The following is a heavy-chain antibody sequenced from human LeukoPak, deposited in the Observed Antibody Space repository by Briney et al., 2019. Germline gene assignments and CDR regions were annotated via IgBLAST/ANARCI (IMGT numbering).Heavy chain of an antibody. Sequence: ASVKVSCKTSGYTFTSYGINWVRQAPGQGLEWMGWINSYNEKTKYAQKFQGRVTMTTDTSTSTAYMELRSLTSDDTAVYYCARDEGYCSGGSCYGDGYWGQGTLVTVSS. CDR1: GYTFTSYG. J-gene: IGHJ4*02. CDR3: ARDEGYCSGGSCYGDGY. CDR2: INSYNEKT. D-gene: IGHD2-15*01. V-gene: IGHV1-18*01.